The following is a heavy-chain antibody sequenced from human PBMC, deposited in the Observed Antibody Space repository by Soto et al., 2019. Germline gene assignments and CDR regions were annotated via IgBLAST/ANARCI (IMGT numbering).Heavy chain of an antibody. CDR1: GFTFSDYY. Sequence: QVQLVESGGGLVKPGGSLRLSCAASGFTFSDYYMNWIRQAPGKGLEWVSFISSSSSYTNYADSVTGRFTISRDNANKFLFLQMNSLRAEDTAVYYCARSRTSSWSHFEYWGQGTLATVSS. V-gene: IGHV3-11*05. CDR2: ISSSSSYT. CDR3: ARSRTSSWSHFEY. D-gene: IGHD6-13*01. J-gene: IGHJ4*02.